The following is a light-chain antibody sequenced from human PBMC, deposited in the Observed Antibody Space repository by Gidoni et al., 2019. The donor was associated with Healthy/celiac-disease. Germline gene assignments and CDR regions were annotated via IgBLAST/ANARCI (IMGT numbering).Light chain of an antibody. J-gene: IGKJ4*01. CDR3: QQLNSYPRT. Sequence: IQLTQSPSFLSASVGDRVTITCRASQGISSYLAWYQQKPGKAPKLLIYAASTLQSGVPSRFSGSGSGTEFTLTISSLQPEDFATYYCQQLNSYPRTFGRGTKVEIK. CDR2: AAS. V-gene: IGKV1-9*01. CDR1: QGISSY.